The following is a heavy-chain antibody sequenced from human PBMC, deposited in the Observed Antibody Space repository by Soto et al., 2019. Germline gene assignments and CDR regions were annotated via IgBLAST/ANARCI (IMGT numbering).Heavy chain of an antibody. CDR1: GFTFNSYW. V-gene: IGHV3-74*01. D-gene: IGHD3-10*01. CDR3: ASQQQWFGELFDH. CDR2: INSDGTTT. J-gene: IGHJ5*02. Sequence: EVQLVESGGGLVQPGGSLRLSCAASGFTFNSYWMHWVRQAPGKGLVWVSRINSDGTTTTYADSVKGRFTISRDNAKNTLYLQMNSLRVEDTAVYYCASQQQWFGELFDHWGQGTLVTVSS.